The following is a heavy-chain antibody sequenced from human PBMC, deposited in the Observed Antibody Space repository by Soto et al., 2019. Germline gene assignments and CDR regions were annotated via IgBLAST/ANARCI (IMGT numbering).Heavy chain of an antibody. D-gene: IGHD3-22*01. J-gene: IGHJ4*02. CDR3: ARDFYDSSGYSYGY. Sequence: PSETLSLTCTVSGGSVSSGSYYWSWIRQPPGKGLEWIGYIYYSGSTNYNPSLKSRVTISVDTSKNQFSLKLSSVTAADTAVYYCARDFYDSSGYSYGYWGQGT. CDR1: GGSVSSGSYY. V-gene: IGHV4-61*01. CDR2: IYYSGST.